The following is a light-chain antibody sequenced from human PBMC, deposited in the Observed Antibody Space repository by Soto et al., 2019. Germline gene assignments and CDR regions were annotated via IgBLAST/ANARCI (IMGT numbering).Light chain of an antibody. CDR3: QQYIYWPYT. CDR1: QGIGDT. J-gene: IGKJ2*01. V-gene: IGKV3-15*01. CDR2: GAS. Sequence: EIVLTQSPGTLSLSPGEGVTLSCRASQGIGDTLAWYQHKPGQTPRLLIFGASNRATGFAARFSGSGSGTDFTLSISSLQSEDFAVYYCQQYIYWPYTFGQGTKVDIK.